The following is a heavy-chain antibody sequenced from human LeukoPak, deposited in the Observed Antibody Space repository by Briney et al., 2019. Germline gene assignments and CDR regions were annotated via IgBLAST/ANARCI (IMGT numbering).Heavy chain of an antibody. CDR1: GYTFTSYG. CDR3: ARDLELYSSGWYFDY. D-gene: IGHD6-19*01. Sequence: GASVKVSCKASGYTFTSYGISWVRQAPGQGLEWMGWISAYNGNTNYAQKLQGRVTMTTDTSTSTAYMELRSLRSDDTAVYYCARDLELYSSGWYFDYWGQGTLVTVSS. V-gene: IGHV1-18*01. CDR2: ISAYNGNT. J-gene: IGHJ4*02.